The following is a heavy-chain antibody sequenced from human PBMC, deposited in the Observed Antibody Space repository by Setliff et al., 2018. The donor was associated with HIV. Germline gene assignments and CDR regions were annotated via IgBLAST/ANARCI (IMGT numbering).Heavy chain of an antibody. J-gene: IGHJ4*02. CDR1: GFTFSPYW. CDR2: INSDGTST. V-gene: IGHV3-74*03. CDR3: ASIELAAMVPVDY. D-gene: IGHD5-18*01. Sequence: GGSLRLSCAASGFTFSPYWMHWVRQAPGKGLVWVSRINSDGTSTTYADSVKGRFTISRDNAKNTLYLQMNSLRPEDTAVYYCASIELAAMVPVDYWGQGTLVTVSS.